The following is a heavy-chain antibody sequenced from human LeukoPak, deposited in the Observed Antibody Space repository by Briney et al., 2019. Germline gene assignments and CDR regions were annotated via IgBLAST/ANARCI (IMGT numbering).Heavy chain of an antibody. Sequence: SETLSLTCTVSSGSISSSSYYWSWIRQPPGKGLEWIGEINHSGSTNYNPSLKSRVTISVDTSKNQFSLKLSSVTAADTAVYYCARGLYYYDSSGFDPWGQGTLVTVSS. CDR2: INHSGST. CDR1: SGSISSSSYY. V-gene: IGHV4-39*07. J-gene: IGHJ5*02. D-gene: IGHD3-22*01. CDR3: ARGLYYYDSSGFDP.